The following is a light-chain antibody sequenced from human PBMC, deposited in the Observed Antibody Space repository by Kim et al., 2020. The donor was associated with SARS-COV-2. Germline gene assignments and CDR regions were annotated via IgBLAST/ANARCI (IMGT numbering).Light chain of an antibody. Sequence: EIVLTQSPDTLCLSPGERATLSCRASQSVSSSSLAWYQQNRGQAPRLLIYGASIRAPGIPDRFSGSGSATDFTLTISRLEPEDSAVYYCQQSVATPLTFGQGTRVEIK. V-gene: IGKV3-20*01. CDR1: QSVSSSS. CDR3: QQSVATPLT. J-gene: IGKJ5*01. CDR2: GAS.